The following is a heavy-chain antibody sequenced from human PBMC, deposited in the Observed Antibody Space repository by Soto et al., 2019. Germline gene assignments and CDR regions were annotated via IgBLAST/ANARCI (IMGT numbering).Heavy chain of an antibody. Sequence: QVQLVQSGAEVKKPGASVKVSCRTSGYTFTHYYIHWVRQAPGQGLEWLGIINPASGSTNYAQDFQGRLTLTMDTSTTTVYMKLSGLRAEDTAIFYCARDLAAGDHWGQGTLVSVSS. CDR2: INPASGST. J-gene: IGHJ4*02. V-gene: IGHV1-46*01. CDR3: ARDLAAGDH. D-gene: IGHD6-13*01. CDR1: GYTFTHYY.